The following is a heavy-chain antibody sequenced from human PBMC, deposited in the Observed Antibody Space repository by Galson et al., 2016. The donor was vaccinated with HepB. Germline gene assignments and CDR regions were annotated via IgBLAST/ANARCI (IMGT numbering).Heavy chain of an antibody. CDR1: GYTFSGYW. J-gene: IGHJ4*02. Sequence: QSGADVKKPGESLKISCKVSGYTFSGYWIGWVRQMPGQGLVWMGIIYPGDSDTTYSPSFQGQVTISADTSISTAYLQWSGLKASDTAIYYCSRLGGGMAFDYWGQGTLVTVSS. V-gene: IGHV5-51*01. CDR2: IYPGDSDT. CDR3: SRLGGGMAFDY. D-gene: IGHD3-16*01.